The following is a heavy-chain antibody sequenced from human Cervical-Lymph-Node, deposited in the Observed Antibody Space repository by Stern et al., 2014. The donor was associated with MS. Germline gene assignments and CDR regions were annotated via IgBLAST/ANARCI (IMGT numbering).Heavy chain of an antibody. Sequence: EDQLVESGPEVKRPGESLKISCQASGYTFTSYWIGWVRQMPGKGLEWIAIIFPGGSDIRYSPSFQGQVTISADKSSSTAYLQWNTLKASDTAIYYCARQRYFDYWGRGTLVTVSS. V-gene: IGHV5-51*01. J-gene: IGHJ4*02. CDR2: IFPGGSDI. CDR1: GYTFTSYW. CDR3: ARQRYFDY.